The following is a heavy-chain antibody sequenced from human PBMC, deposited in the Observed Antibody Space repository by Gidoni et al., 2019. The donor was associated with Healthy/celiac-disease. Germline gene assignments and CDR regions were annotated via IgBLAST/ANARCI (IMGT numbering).Heavy chain of an antibody. J-gene: IGHJ4*02. CDR3: ARDLNDYYDSSGYYGFDY. CDR2: ISSSSSYI. D-gene: IGHD3-22*01. CDR1: GFTFIRYS. Sequence: EVQLVESGGGLVKPGGSLRLSFAASGFTFIRYSMNWVRQAPGKGLEWVSSISSSSSYIYYADSVKGRFTISRDNAKNSLYLQMNSLRAEDTAVYYCARDLNDYYDSSGYYGFDYWGQGTLVTVSS. V-gene: IGHV3-21*01.